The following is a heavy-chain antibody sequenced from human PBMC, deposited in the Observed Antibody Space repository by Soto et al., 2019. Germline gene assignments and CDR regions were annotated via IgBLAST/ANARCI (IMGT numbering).Heavy chain of an antibody. CDR3: ARDAHIVATEAYYFDY. CDR2: IWYDGSNK. Sequence: GGSLRLSCAASGFTFSSYGMHWVRQAPGKGLEWVAVIWYDGSNKYYADSVKGRFTISRDNSKNTLYLQMNSLRAEDTAVYYCARDAHIVATEAYYFDYWGQGTLVTVSS. D-gene: IGHD5-12*01. V-gene: IGHV3-33*01. J-gene: IGHJ4*02. CDR1: GFTFSSYG.